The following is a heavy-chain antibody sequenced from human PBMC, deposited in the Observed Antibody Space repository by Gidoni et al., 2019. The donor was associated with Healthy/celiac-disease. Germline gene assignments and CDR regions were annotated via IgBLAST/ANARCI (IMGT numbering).Heavy chain of an antibody. V-gene: IGHV4-39*01. CDR1: GGSISRRIYY. J-gene: IGHJ4*02. CDR3: ARHGGNYEFWSGYYRAYFDY. CDR2: IYYSGST. Sequence: QLQLQESGPGLVKPSETLSLTCTVSGGSISRRIYYFGWIRQPPGQGLEWIGRIYYSGSTYYNPPLKSRVTISVDTSKNQCSLKLSPVTAADTAGYDCARHGGNYEFWSGYYRAYFDYWGQGTLVTVSS. D-gene: IGHD3-3*01.